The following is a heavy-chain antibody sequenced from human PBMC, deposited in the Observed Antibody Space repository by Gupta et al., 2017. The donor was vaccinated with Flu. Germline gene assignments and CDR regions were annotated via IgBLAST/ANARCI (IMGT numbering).Heavy chain of an antibody. CDR3: AKATNTAMSRGALDF. J-gene: IGHJ4*02. CDR2: ISGIGGVT. D-gene: IGHD5-18*01. CDR1: GFTFSTYA. V-gene: IGHV3-23*01. Sequence: EVNLLESGGDLVQPGGSLRLSCAAPGFTFSTYAMNWVRQAPGKGLEWVSSISGIGGVTFYADSVKGRFTISRDDSNNTLYLQMDSLRADDTALYYCAKATNTAMSRGALDFWGQGTRVTVSS.